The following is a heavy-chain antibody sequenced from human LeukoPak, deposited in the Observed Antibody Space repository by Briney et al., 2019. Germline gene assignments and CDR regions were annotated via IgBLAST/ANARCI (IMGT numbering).Heavy chain of an antibody. Sequence: AGTSLTLSYAASGFTFSSYVMHWVRQAPGKGLEWVAVICYGGNSKYYADSVRGRFTVSRDNSKNTLYLQMNSLRAEDTAVYYCARVVEQRGFDSWGQGTLVTVSS. V-gene: IGHV3-33*01. CDR2: ICYGGNSK. J-gene: IGHJ4*02. CDR3: ARVVEQRGFDS. CDR1: GFTFSSYV. D-gene: IGHD1/OR15-1a*01.